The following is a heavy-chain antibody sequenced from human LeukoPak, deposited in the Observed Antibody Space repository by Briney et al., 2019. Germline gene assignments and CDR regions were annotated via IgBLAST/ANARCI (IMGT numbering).Heavy chain of an antibody. J-gene: IGHJ1*01. CDR2: ISRSSRHV. Sequence: PGGSLRLSCAASGSTFSDYSMNWVRQAPGKGLEWVSSISRSSRHVYYAGSVKGRFTFSRDNAKNSLYLQMNSLRAEDMAVYFCVRDLMGSGSTTAYLHHWGQGTLVTVSS. CDR3: VRDLMGSGSTTAYLHH. D-gene: IGHD1-1*01. CDR1: GSTFSDYS. V-gene: IGHV3-21*01.